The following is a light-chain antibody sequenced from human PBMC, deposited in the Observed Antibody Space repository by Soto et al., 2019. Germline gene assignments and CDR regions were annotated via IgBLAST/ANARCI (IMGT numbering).Light chain of an antibody. V-gene: IGKV3-11*01. CDR1: QSVSRY. CDR2: DES. Sequence: EIVLTQSPATLSLSPGERDTLSCRASQSVSRYLAWYQQKPGQAPRLVIYDESNRATGIPARFSGSGSGTDFTLTISSLEPEDFAVYYCQQRSSWPLTFGGGTKVEIK. CDR3: QQRSSWPLT. J-gene: IGKJ4*01.